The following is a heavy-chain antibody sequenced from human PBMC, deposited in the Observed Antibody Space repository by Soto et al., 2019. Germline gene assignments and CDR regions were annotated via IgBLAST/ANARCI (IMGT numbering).Heavy chain of an antibody. J-gene: IGHJ3*02. CDR2: IYTSGTT. V-gene: IGHV3-53*01. Sequence: PGGALKGSCVDLGCGRSVKYMNWVRQAPGKGLEWVSVIYTSGTTYYADSVKGRFTISRDNFKNTLYLQMNSLRAEDTAMYYCARDGFGRYDGSGSEAFGIWGQGT. D-gene: IGHD3-10*01. CDR3: ARDGFGRYDGSGSEAFGI. CDR1: GCGRSVKY.